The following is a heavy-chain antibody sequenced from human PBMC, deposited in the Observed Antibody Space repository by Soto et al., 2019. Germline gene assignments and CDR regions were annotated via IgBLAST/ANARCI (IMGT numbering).Heavy chain of an antibody. V-gene: IGHV3-64D*08. CDR2: ISSNGGST. D-gene: IGHD6-19*01. J-gene: IGHJ3*02. Sequence: GGSLRLSCSASGFTFSSYAMHWVRQAPGKGLEYVSAISSNGGSTYYADSVKGRFTISRDNSKNTLYLQMSSLRAEDTAVYYCVKDLSSSGWYDAFDIWGQGTMVTVSS. CDR3: VKDLSSSGWYDAFDI. CDR1: GFTFSSYA.